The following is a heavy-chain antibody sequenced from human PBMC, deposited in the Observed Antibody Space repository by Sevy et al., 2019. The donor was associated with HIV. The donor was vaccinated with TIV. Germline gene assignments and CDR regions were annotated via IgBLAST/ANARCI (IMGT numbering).Heavy chain of an antibody. CDR2: ISGSGGST. D-gene: IGHD3-10*01. J-gene: IGHJ4*02. V-gene: IGHV3-23*01. Sequence: GGSLRLSCAASGFTFSSYAMSWVRQAPGKGLECVSAISGSGGSTYYADSVKGRFTISRDNSKNTLYLQMNSLRAEDTAVYYCAKEYVTMVRGVIITPYFDYWGQGTLVTVSS. CDR3: AKEYVTMVRGVIITPYFDY. CDR1: GFTFSSYA.